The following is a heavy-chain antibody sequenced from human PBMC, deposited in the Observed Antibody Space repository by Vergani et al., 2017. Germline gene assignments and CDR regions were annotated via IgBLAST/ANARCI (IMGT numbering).Heavy chain of an antibody. CDR3: ARGFNYYDSSGYYGGDAFDI. V-gene: IGHV1-8*01. D-gene: IGHD3-22*01. J-gene: IGHJ3*02. Sequence: QVQLVQSGAEVKKPGASVKVSCKASGYTFTSYDINWVRQATGQGLEWMGWRNPNSGNTGYAQKFQGRVTMTRNTSISTAYMELSSLRSEDTAVYYCARGFNYYDSSGYYGGDAFDIGGQGTMVTVSS. CDR1: GYTFTSYD. CDR2: RNPNSGNT.